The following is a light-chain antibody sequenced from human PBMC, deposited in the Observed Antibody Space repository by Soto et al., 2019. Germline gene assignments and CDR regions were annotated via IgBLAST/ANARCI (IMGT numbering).Light chain of an antibody. CDR3: QSYDSSTVV. V-gene: IGLV6-57*04. CDR2: EDN. Sequence: NFMLTQPHSVSESPGKTVSISCTRSSGRIASNYVQWYQQRPGSAPTTVIYEDNQRPSGVPDRSSGSTDGSSNSASLTISGLQTDDEADYYCQSYDSSTVVFGGGTQLTVL. CDR1: SGRIASNY. J-gene: IGLJ2*01.